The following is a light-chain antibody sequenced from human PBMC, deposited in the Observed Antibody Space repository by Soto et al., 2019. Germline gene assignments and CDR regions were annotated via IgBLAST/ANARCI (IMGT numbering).Light chain of an antibody. CDR1: QSVSSSY. CDR2: GAS. V-gene: IGKV3-20*01. CDR3: QQYATSRT. J-gene: IGKJ2*01. Sequence: EIVLTQSPGTLSLSPGERATLSCRASQSVSSSYLAWYQQKPGQAPRLLIYGASSRATGIPDRFSGSGSGTDFTLTINRLEPEDLAVYYCQQYATSRTFGQGTKLEIK.